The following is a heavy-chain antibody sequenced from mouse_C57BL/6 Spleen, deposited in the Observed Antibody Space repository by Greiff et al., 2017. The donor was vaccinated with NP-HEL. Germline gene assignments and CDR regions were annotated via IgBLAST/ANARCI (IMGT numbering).Heavy chain of an antibody. D-gene: IGHD2-3*01. CDR2: ILPGSGST. CDR3: ARSSDGYWGYFDV. CDR1: GYTFTSYW. Sequence: QVQLKQPGAELVKPGASVKLSCKASGYTFTSYWMHWVKQRPGRGLEWIGEILPGSGSTNYNEKFKGKATFTADTSSNTAYMQLSSLTTEDSAIYYCARSSDGYWGYFDVWGTGTTVTVSS. V-gene: IGHV1-9*01. J-gene: IGHJ1*03.